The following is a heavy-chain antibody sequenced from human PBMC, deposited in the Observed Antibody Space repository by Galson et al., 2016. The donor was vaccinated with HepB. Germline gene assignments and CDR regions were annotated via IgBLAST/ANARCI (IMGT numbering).Heavy chain of an antibody. CDR2: ISWNSGSI. CDR3: AKVRRIRSTAGMDV. CDR1: GFTFEDYA. V-gene: IGHV3-9*01. Sequence: SLRLSCAASGFTFEDYAMHWVRQAPGKGLEWVSGISWNSGSIGYADSVKGRFTISRDNAKNSLYLQMNILRVEDTAFYYCAKVRRIRSTAGMDVWGQGTTVTVSS. D-gene: IGHD2-15*01. J-gene: IGHJ6*02.